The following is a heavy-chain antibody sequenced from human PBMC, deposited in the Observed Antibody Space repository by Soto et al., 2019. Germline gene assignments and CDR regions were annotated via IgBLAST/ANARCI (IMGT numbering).Heavy chain of an antibody. CDR2: IYYSGST. D-gene: IGHD3-16*01. Sequence: QVQLQESGPGLVNPSETLSLTCTVSGGSINGYYWSWIRQPPGKGLEWIGYIYYSGSTNYNPSLKSRVSMSVDTSKTQFSLNLNSVTAADTAVYYCARYEQYYEHWGQGTLVTVSS. V-gene: IGHV4-59*08. J-gene: IGHJ1*01. CDR3: ARYEQYYEH. CDR1: GGSINGYY.